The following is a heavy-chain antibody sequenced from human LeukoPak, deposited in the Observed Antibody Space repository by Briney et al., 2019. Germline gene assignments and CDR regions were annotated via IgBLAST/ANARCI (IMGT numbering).Heavy chain of an antibody. CDR3: ARPGGYSYGYAV. D-gene: IGHD5-18*01. J-gene: IGHJ4*02. V-gene: IGHV4-4*07. CDR2: IYTSGTT. Sequence: WIAPIYTSGTTNYNPSLKIGGNMSVDTSKNQFSLKLSSVTAADTAVYYCARPGGYSYGYAVWGQGTLVTVSS.